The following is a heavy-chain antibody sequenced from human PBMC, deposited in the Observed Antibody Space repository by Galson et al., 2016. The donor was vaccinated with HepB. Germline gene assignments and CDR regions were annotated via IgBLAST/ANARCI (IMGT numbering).Heavy chain of an antibody. CDR3: ASGTGAYVQ. CDR1: GDSVSRNTAA. D-gene: IGHD5-12*01. J-gene: IGHJ4*02. Sequence: CAISGDSVSRNTAAWNWIRQSPSRGLEWLGRIYYRSKWSSDYAVSMKSRITINADTSMNQFSLQLNSVTPEDTAVYYCASGTGAYVQWGQGTLVTVSS. V-gene: IGHV6-1*01. CDR2: IYYRSKWSS.